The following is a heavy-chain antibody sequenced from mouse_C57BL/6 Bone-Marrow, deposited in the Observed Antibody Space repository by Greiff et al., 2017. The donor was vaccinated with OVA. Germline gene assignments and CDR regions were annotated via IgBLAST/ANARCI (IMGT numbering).Heavy chain of an antibody. CDR3: ARAGYYGFAY. CDR2: INPNNGGT. D-gene: IGHD2-3*01. J-gene: IGHJ3*01. Sequence: VKLVESGAELVRPGASVTLSCKASGYTFTDYEMHWVKQTPVHGLEWIGDINPNNGGTSYNQKFKGKATLTVDKSSSTAYMELRSLTSEDSAVYYCARAGYYGFAYWGQGTLVTVSA. CDR1: GYTFTDYE. V-gene: IGHV1-15*01.